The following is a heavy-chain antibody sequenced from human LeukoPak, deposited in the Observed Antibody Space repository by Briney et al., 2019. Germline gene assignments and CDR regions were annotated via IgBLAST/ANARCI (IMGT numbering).Heavy chain of an antibody. CDR3: ARFSGSGSYY. CDR1: GGTFSSYA. J-gene: IGHJ4*02. D-gene: IGHD3-22*01. CDR2: ISAYNGNT. V-gene: IGHV1-18*01. Sequence: GSSVKVSCKASGGTFSSYAISWVRQAPGQGLEWMGWISAYNGNTNYAQKLQGRVTMTTDTSTSTAYMELRSLRSDDTAVYYCARFSGSGSYYWGQGTLVTVSS.